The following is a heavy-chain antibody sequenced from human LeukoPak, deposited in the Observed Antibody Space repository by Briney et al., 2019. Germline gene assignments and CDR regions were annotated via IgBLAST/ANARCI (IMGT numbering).Heavy chain of an antibody. J-gene: IGHJ4*02. CDR2: IFYSGRN. D-gene: IGHD3-16*01. Sequence: SETLSLTCTVSGGSISTNYWSWIRQPPGKGLEWIGNIFYSGRNNYNPSLRSRVTMSVDTSKNQFSLKLGSVTAADTAVYYCARDNDRGSWLDYWGQGTLVTVSS. CDR3: ARDNDRGSWLDY. V-gene: IGHV4-59*01. CDR1: GGSISTNY.